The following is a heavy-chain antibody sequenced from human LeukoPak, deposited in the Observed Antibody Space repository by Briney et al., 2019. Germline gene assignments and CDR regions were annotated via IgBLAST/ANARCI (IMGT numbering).Heavy chain of an antibody. J-gene: IGHJ3*02. V-gene: IGHV3-30*02. D-gene: IGHD3-22*01. CDR1: GFTFSSYG. Sequence: GGSLRLSCAASGFTFSSYGMDWVRQAPGKGLEWVACIRYDGSNKYYADSVKGRFTISRDNSKTTLCMQMNSLRAEETAVYYCAIDNSGYPDAFDIWGQGTMVTVSS. CDR2: IRYDGSNK. CDR3: AIDNSGYPDAFDI.